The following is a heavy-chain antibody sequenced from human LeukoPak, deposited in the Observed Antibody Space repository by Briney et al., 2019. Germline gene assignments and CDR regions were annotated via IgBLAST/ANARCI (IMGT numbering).Heavy chain of an antibody. V-gene: IGHV1-69*13. Sequence: SVKVSCKASGGSFSSYAISWVRQAPGQGLEWIGGIIPIFGTANYAQKFQGRVTITADESTSTAYMELSSLRSEDTAVYYCARGNIVVVVAATPFWFDPWGQGTLVTVSS. CDR3: ARGNIVVVVAATPFWFDP. J-gene: IGHJ5*02. CDR2: IIPIFGTA. CDR1: GGSFSSYA. D-gene: IGHD2-15*01.